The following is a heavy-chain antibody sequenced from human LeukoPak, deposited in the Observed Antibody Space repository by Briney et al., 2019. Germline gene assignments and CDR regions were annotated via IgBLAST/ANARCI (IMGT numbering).Heavy chain of an antibody. CDR2: INQDGSEK. V-gene: IGHV3-7*04. CDR3: AGGMWSGYYSGWHFDL. D-gene: IGHD3-3*01. J-gene: IGHJ2*01. Sequence: PGGSLRLSCAASGMTLSNYGMTWVRQAPGKGLEWVANINQDGSEKYYVDSVKGRFTISRDNAKNSLSLQMNSLRAEDTAVYLFAGGMWSGYYSGWHFDLWGRGTLVTVFS. CDR1: GMTLSNYG.